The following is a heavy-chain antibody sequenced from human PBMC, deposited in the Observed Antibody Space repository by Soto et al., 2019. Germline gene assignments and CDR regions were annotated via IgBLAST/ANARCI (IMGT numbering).Heavy chain of an antibody. J-gene: IGHJ6*02. Sequence: QVQLVQSGAEVKKPGSSVKVSCKASGGTFSSYAISWVRQAPGQGLEWIGGIIPIFGTANYAQKFQGRVTITADESTSTAYMELSSLRSEDTAVHYCARGSRSSLFRYYYGMDVWGQGTTVTVSS. D-gene: IGHD3-10*01. CDR1: GGTFSSYA. CDR3: ARGSRSSLFRYYYGMDV. CDR2: IIPIFGTA. V-gene: IGHV1-69*01.